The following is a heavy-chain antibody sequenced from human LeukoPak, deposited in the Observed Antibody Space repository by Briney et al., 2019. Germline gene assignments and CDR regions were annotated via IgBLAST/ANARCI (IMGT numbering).Heavy chain of an antibody. D-gene: IGHD2-8*02. CDR2: IHQDGNEK. J-gene: IGHJ4*02. Sequence: GGSLRLSCAASGFTFSTYWMSWVRQAPGKGLEWVANIHQDGNEKYYVDSVKGRFTISRDNSKNTLFLQMNSLRAEDTAVYYCAKDLLVGPTDYWGQGTLVTVSS. CDR3: AKDLLVGPTDY. V-gene: IGHV3-7*03. CDR1: GFTFSTYW.